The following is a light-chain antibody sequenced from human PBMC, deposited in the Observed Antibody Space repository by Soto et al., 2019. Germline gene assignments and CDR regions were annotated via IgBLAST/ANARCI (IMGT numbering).Light chain of an antibody. Sequence: QSALTQPPSASGSPGQSVTISCTGTSSDVGAYNYVSWYQQHPGKAPKLMIYEVSKRPSGVPDRFSASKSGNTAFLTVSGLQADDEGDYYCSSYAGSNNWVFGGGTKVTVL. CDR3: SSYAGSNNWV. CDR2: EVS. CDR1: SSDVGAYNY. V-gene: IGLV2-8*01. J-gene: IGLJ3*02.